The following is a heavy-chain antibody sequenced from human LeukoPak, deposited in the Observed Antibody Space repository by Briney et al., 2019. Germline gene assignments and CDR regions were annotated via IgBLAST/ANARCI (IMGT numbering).Heavy chain of an antibody. V-gene: IGHV1-8*01. CDR2: MNPNSGNT. J-gene: IGHJ5*02. D-gene: IGHD2-15*01. CDR1: GYTFTSHD. Sequence: GASVKVSCKASGYTFTSHDINWVRQATGQGLEWMGWMNPNSGNTGYAQKFQGRVTMTRNTSISTAYMELSSLRSEDTAVYYCARRPEGQWWSGRNNWFDPWGQGTLVTVSS. CDR3: ARRPEGQWWSGRNNWFDP.